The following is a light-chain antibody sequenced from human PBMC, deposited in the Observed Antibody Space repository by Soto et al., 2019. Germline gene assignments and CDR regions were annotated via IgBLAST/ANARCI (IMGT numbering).Light chain of an antibody. CDR2: GAS. CDR3: QQYGNSPT. Sequence: EIVLTQSPGTLSLSPGERATLSCRASQSVSSSYLAWYQQKPGQAPRLLINGASSRATGIPDRFSGSGSGTDFTLTISRLEPEDLAVYYCQQYGNSPTFGQGTKLEIK. V-gene: IGKV3-20*01. J-gene: IGKJ2*01. CDR1: QSVSSSY.